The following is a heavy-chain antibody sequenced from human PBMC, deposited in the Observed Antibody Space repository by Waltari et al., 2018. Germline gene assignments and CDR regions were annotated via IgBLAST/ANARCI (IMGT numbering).Heavy chain of an antibody. J-gene: IGHJ6*03. Sequence: QVQLVQSGAEVKKPGSSVKVSCKASGGTFSSYAISWVRQAPGQGLEWMGGIIPSLGIANYAQKFQGRVTITADESTSTAYMELSSLRSEDTAVYYCARGSTAMVTGYYMDVWGKGTTVTVSS. CDR2: IIPSLGIA. CDR3: ARGSTAMVTGYYMDV. V-gene: IGHV1-69*04. CDR1: GGTFSSYA. D-gene: IGHD5-18*01.